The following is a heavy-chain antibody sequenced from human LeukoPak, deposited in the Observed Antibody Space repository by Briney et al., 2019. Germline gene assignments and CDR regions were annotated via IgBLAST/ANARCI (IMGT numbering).Heavy chain of an antibody. Sequence: GGSLRLSCAASGFTFSSYGMSWVRQAPGKGLEWVSAITGSGGRTYYADSVKGRFTISRDNSKNTLYLQMNSLRAEDTAIYYCAKEYTGTFSPFPSYFDNWGQGTLVTVSS. CDR3: AKEYTGTFSPFPSYFDN. CDR2: ITGSGGRT. V-gene: IGHV3-23*01. CDR1: GFTFSSYG. D-gene: IGHD1-26*01. J-gene: IGHJ4*02.